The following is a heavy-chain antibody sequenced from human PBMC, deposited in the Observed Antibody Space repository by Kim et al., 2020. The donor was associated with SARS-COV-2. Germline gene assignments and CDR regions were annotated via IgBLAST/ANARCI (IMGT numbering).Heavy chain of an antibody. CDR3: ARGSGWAFDY. J-gene: IGHJ4*02. V-gene: IGHV1-3*04. D-gene: IGHD6-19*01. CDR2: ISIGNDNT. CDR1: GYTFINYV. Sequence: ASVKVSCKASGYTFINYVMHWVRQAPGQRPEWMGLISIGNDNTKFSQKFQGRVTITRDTSASTAYMELTSLRSEDTAIYYSARGSGWAFDYWGQGTLITVAS.